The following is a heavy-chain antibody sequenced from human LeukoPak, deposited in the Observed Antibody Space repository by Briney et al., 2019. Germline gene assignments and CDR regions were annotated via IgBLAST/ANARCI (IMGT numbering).Heavy chain of an antibody. CDR1: GGSISSGSYY. J-gene: IGHJ4*02. CDR2: IYTGGNT. Sequence: SETLSLTCTVSGGSISSGSYYWSWIRQPAGKGLEWIGRIYTGGNTNYNPSLKSRVTMSVDTSKTQFSLNLASVTAADTAVYYCARGSGSNYYDYWGQGTLVTVSS. CDR3: ARGSGSNYYDY. V-gene: IGHV4-61*02. D-gene: IGHD1-26*01.